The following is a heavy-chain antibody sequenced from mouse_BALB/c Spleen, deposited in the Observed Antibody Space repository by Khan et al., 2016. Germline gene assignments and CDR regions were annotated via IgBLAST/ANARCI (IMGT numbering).Heavy chain of an antibody. CDR2: IHPSDSES. D-gene: IGHD2-12*01. CDR1: GYSFTRYW. J-gene: IGHJ4*01. V-gene: IGHV1-61*01. CDR3: TRSAVCYHPYYAMDY. Sequence: QVQLQQSGTELVRPGASVKLSCKASGYSFTRYWMNWVKQRPGQGLEWIGLIHPSDSESRLNQKFKDKAKLTVDNSSSIAYMKLSSPKSADSAVYYCTRSAVCYHPYYAMDYLVQGTLVTVSS.